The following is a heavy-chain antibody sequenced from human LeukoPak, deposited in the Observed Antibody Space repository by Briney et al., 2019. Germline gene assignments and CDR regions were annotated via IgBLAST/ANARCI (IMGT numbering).Heavy chain of an antibody. CDR1: GGSISSGGYS. J-gene: IGHJ5*02. D-gene: IGHD4-11*01. Sequence: PSQTLSLTCAVSGGSISSGGYSWSWIRQPPGKGLEWIGYIYHSGSTYYNPSLKSRFTISVDRSKNQFSLKLSSVTAADTAVYYCARHQEGTDTVTTGDNWFDPWGQGTLVTVSS. CDR3: ARHQEGTDTVTTGDNWFDP. CDR2: IYHSGST. V-gene: IGHV4-30-2*01.